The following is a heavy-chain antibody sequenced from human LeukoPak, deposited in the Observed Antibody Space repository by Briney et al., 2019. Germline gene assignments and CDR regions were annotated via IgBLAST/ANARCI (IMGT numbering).Heavy chain of an antibody. D-gene: IGHD3-10*01. CDR1: GFTFSRDW. V-gene: IGHV3-74*01. CDR3: ARGGSFDY. J-gene: IGHJ4*02. CDR2: INTDGSST. Sequence: PGGSLRLSCAASGFTFSRDWMHWVRQAPGKGLVWVSRINTDGSSTSYADAVKGRLTISRDNAKNTLYLQMNSLRAEDTAVYYCARGGSFDYWGQGTLVTVSS.